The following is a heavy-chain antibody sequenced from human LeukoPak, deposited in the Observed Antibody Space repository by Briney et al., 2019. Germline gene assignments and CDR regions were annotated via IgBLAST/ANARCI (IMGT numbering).Heavy chain of an antibody. Sequence: SETLSLTCAVSGYSISSGYYWGWIRQPPGKGLEWIGSTYHSGSTYYNPSLKSRVTISVDTSKNQFSLKLSSVTAADTAVYYCARVVPAANYYYYCYMDVWGKGATVTVSS. CDR3: ARVVPAANYYYYCYMDV. J-gene: IGHJ6*03. V-gene: IGHV4-38-2*01. CDR1: GYSISSGYY. D-gene: IGHD2-2*01. CDR2: TYHSGST.